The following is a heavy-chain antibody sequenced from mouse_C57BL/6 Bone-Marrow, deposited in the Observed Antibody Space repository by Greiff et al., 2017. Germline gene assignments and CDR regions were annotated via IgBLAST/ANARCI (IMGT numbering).Heavy chain of an antibody. CDR3: AREDGSSYPYAMDY. CDR2: ISSGSSTT. V-gene: IGHV5-17*01. CDR1: GFTFSDYG. Sequence: EVQRVESGGGLVKPGGSLKLSCAASGFTFSDYGMHWVRQAPEKGLVWVAYISSGSSTTYYADTVKGRFPITRNNAKNTLFLQLTSLRSEDTAMYYCAREDGSSYPYAMDYWGQGTSVTVSS. J-gene: IGHJ4*01. D-gene: IGHD1-1*01.